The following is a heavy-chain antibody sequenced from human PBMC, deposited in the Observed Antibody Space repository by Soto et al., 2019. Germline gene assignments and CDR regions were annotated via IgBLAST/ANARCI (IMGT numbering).Heavy chain of an antibody. Sequence: ASVKVSCKASGYTFTSYYMNLVRQAPGQGLEWLGIINPSGGNTTYAQKFQGRVTITRDTSTSTAYMELSSLRSEDTAVYYCERQARMELRRYFDYWGQGTLVTVSS. CDR1: GYTFTSYY. J-gene: IGHJ4*02. V-gene: IGHV1-46*01. D-gene: IGHD1-7*01. CDR2: INPSGGNT. CDR3: ERQARMELRRYFDY.